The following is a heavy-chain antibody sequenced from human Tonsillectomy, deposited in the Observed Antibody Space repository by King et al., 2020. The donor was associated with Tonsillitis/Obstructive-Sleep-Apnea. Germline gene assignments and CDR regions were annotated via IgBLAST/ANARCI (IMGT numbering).Heavy chain of an antibody. J-gene: IGHJ3*02. V-gene: IGHV3-30*04. Sequence: VQLVESGGGVVQPGRSLRLSCAASGFTFSSYAIHWVRQAPGKGLEWVAVISYDGSNKYYADSVKGRFTISRDNSKNTLDLQMNSLRVEDTAVYYCAREGIYDSSGYADTFDIWSQGTMVTVSS. CDR2: ISYDGSNK. CDR3: AREGIYDSSGYADTFDI. CDR1: GFTFSSYA. D-gene: IGHD3-22*01.